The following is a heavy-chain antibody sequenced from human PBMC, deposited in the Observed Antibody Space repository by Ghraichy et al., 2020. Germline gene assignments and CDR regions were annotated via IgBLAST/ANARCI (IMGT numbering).Heavy chain of an antibody. CDR1: GYTLTEIS. CDR3: ATDNTIAVAGRAYFYGMDV. D-gene: IGHD6-19*01. V-gene: IGHV1-24*01. CDR2: FDPEDGET. Sequence: ASVKVSCKVSGYTLTEISIHWVRQTPGEGHEWMGGFDPEDGETIYAEKFQGRVTMTEDMSTDTAYMELSSLRSEDTAMYYCATDNTIAVAGRAYFYGMDVWGQGTTVTVSS. J-gene: IGHJ6*02.